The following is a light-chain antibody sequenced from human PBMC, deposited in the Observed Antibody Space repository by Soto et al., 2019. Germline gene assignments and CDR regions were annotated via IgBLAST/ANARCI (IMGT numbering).Light chain of an antibody. CDR1: QSVSSY. V-gene: IGKV3-11*01. CDR3: HQRSKCTPA. CDR2: DAS. Sequence: TQTLITRRVSPGERTTLXCRASQSVSSYLALYQQKPGQAPRLLIYDASNRATGIPARFSGSGSGTDFTLTISSRARAGFAVYYFHQRSKCTPAFGLGTQV. J-gene: IGKJ1*01.